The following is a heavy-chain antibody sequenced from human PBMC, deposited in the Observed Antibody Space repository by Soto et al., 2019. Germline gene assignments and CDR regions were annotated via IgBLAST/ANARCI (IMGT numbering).Heavy chain of an antibody. D-gene: IGHD6-6*01. CDR1: GFSLRTSGMC. CDR3: ARRAAYSSSYFFDY. CDR2: VDWDGDK. V-gene: IGHV2-70*12. J-gene: IGHJ4*02. Sequence: SGPTLVNPTQTLTLTCTFSGFSLRTSGMCVSWIRQPPGKALEWLALVDWDGDKYYNTSLKTRLTISRDTSKNQVVLTMTNMDPVDTATYYGARRAAYSSSYFFDYWGQGSLVTVAS.